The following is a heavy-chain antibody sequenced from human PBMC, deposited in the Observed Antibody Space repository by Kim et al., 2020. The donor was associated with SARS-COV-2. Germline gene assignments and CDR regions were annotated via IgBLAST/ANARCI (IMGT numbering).Heavy chain of an antibody. CDR3: ARDKAGTWAHYFDY. D-gene: IGHD6-19*01. J-gene: IGHJ4*01. CDR1: GGSVSSGSYY. Sequence: SETLSLTYTVSGGSVSSGSYYWSWIRQPPGKGLEWIGYIYYSGSTNYNPSLKSRVTISVDTSKNQFSLKLSSVTAADTAVYYCARDKAGTWAHYFDYWG. CDR2: IYYSGST. V-gene: IGHV4-61*01.